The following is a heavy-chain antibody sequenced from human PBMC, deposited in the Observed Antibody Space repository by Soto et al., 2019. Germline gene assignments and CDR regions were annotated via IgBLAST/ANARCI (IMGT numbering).Heavy chain of an antibody. CDR3: ARTGTIFGVVIGLDV. V-gene: IGHV4-59*01. D-gene: IGHD3-3*01. Sequence: QVQLQESGPGLVKPSETLSLTCTVSGGSISSYYWSWIRQPPGKGLEWIGYIYYSGSTNYNPSLKSRVTISVDTSKNQFSLKLSSVTAADTAVYYCARTGTIFGVVIGLDVWGQGTTVTVSS. CDR1: GGSISSYY. J-gene: IGHJ6*02. CDR2: IYYSGST.